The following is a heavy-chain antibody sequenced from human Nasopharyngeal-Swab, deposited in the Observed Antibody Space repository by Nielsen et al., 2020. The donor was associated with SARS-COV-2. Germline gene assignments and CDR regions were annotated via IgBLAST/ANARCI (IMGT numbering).Heavy chain of an antibody. Sequence: GGSLRLSCAASGFTFSSYAIHWVRQAPGKGLEWVTFISYDGRNKYYADSVKGRFTISRDNAKNSLYLQMNSLRAEDTALYYCAKDGGYCSGGSCYLYYFDYWGQGTLVTVSS. V-gene: IGHV3-30*04. CDR1: GFTFSSYA. CDR3: AKDGGYCSGGSCYLYYFDY. D-gene: IGHD2-15*01. CDR2: ISYDGRNK. J-gene: IGHJ4*02.